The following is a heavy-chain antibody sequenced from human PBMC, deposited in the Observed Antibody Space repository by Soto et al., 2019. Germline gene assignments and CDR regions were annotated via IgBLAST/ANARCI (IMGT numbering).Heavy chain of an antibody. CDR1: GYTFTGYY. V-gene: IGHV1-2*02. D-gene: IGHD6-6*01. J-gene: IGHJ5*02. Sequence: ASVKVSCKASGYTFTGYYMHWVRQAPGQGLEWMGWINPNSGGTNYAQKFQGRVTMTRDTSISTDYMELSRLRSDDTAVYYCARGSSSSDNWFDPWGQGTQVTVSS. CDR2: INPNSGGT. CDR3: ARGSSSSDNWFDP.